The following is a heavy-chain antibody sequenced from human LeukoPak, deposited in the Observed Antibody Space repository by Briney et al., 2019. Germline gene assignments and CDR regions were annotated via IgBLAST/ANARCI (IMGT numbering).Heavy chain of an antibody. D-gene: IGHD3-9*01. J-gene: IGHJ6*03. CDR2: IYTSGST. CDR3: AGIDSTNYYMDV. V-gene: IGHV4-4*09. Sequence: SETLSLTCTVSGGSISSYYWSWIRQPPGKGLEWIGYIYTSGSTNYNPSLKSRVTISVDTSKNQFSLKPSSVTAADTAVYYCAGIDSTNYYMDVWGKGTTVTVSS. CDR1: GGSISSYY.